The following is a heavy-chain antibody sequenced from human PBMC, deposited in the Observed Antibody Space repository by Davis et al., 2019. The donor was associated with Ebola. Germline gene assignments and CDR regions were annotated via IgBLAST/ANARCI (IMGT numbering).Heavy chain of an antibody. CDR3: ARDPRFLEWLEV. D-gene: IGHD3-3*01. CDR2: ISGSGGST. CDR1: GFTSSSYA. Sequence: GGSLRLSCAASGFTSSSYAMSWARQAPGKGLEWVSAISGSGGSTYYADSVKGRFTISRDNSKNTLYLQMNSLRAEDTAVYYCARDPRFLEWLEVWGQGTLVTVSS. V-gene: IGHV3-23*01. J-gene: IGHJ4*02.